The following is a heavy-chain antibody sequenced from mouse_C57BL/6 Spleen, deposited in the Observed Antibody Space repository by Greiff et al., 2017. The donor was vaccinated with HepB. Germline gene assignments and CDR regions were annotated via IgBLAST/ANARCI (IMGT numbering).Heavy chain of an antibody. Sequence: EVKLVESGPGLVKPSQSLSLTCSVTGYSITSGYYWNWIRPFPGNKLEWVGYISDDGCNNYNHSLKNRISITRDRAKNQFFLKLNSVTTEDTATYYCASVTMGLLHAMDYWGQGTSVTVSS. V-gene: IGHV3-6*01. CDR2: ISDDGCN. CDR3: ASVTMGLLHAMDY. D-gene: IGHD2-3*01. J-gene: IGHJ4*01. CDR1: GYSITSGYY.